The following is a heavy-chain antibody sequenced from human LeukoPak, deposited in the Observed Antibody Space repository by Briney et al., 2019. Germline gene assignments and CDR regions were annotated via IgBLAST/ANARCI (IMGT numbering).Heavy chain of an antibody. CDR3: ASSPAAGTLGYYGMDV. D-gene: IGHD6-13*01. CDR1: GGTFSSYA. J-gene: IGHJ6*02. Sequence: ASVTVSCKASGGTFSSYAISWVRQAPGQGLEWMGGIIPIFGTANYAQKFQGRVTITADESTSTAYMELSSLRSEDTAVYYCASSPAAGTLGYYGMDVWGQGTTVTVSS. V-gene: IGHV1-69*13. CDR2: IIPIFGTA.